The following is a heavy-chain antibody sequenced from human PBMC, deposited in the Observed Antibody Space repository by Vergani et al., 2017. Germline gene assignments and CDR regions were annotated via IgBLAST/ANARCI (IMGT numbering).Heavy chain of an antibody. D-gene: IGHD1-26*01. Sequence: EVQLVESGGGLVKPGGSLRLSCAASGFTFSSYTMTWVRKAPGRGLEWVSRINSDGDSTSYADSVKGRFTISRDNAKNTLYLQMDSLRAEDTAVYYCARDGWELLDFFYYMDVWGKGTTVTVSS. V-gene: IGHV3-74*01. CDR3: ARDGWELLDFFYYMDV. CDR1: GFTFSSYT. J-gene: IGHJ6*03. CDR2: INSDGDST.